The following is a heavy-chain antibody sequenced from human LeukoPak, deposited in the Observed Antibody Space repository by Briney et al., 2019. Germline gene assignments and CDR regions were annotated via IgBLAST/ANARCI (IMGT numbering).Heavy chain of an antibody. CDR3: ARAGFALAPHRGTPFDY. J-gene: IGHJ4*02. D-gene: IGHD6-6*01. CDR2: INHSGST. V-gene: IGHV4-34*01. Sequence: KTSETLSLTCAVYGGSFSGYYWSWIRQPPGKGLEWIGEINHSGSTNYNPSLKSRVTISVNTSKNQFSLKLTSVTAADTAVYYCARAGFALAPHRGTPFDYWGQGTLVTVSS. CDR1: GGSFSGYY.